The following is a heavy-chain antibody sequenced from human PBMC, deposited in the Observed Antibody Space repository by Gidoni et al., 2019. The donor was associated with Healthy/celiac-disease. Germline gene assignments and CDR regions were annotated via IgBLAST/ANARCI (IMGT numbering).Heavy chain of an antibody. D-gene: IGHD2-2*02. CDR1: GGTFSSYA. Sequence: QVQLVQSGAEVKKPGSSVKVSCKASGGTFSSYAISWVRQAPGQGLEWMGGIIPIFGTANYAQKFQGRVTITADESTSTAYMELSSLRSEDTAVYYCAREYCSSTSCYTGGWFDPWGQGTLVTVSS. CDR2: IIPIFGTA. CDR3: AREYCSSTSCYTGGWFDP. J-gene: IGHJ5*02. V-gene: IGHV1-69*01.